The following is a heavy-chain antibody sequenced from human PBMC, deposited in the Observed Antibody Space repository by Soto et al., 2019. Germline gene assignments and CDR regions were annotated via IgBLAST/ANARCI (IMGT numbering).Heavy chain of an antibody. CDR3: TKGGIPRRYNIPKVDFDY. V-gene: IGHV3-23*01. D-gene: IGHD1-1*01. J-gene: IGHJ4*02. CDR1: GFIFSNYA. Sequence: LRLSCAASGFIFSNYAMSWVRQAPGRGLEWVSAISGSGATTYYPDSVKGRFTISRDNSKNTLYLQMNNLRADDTAVYYCTKGGIPRRYNIPKVDFDYWGQGSLVTVSS. CDR2: ISGSGATT.